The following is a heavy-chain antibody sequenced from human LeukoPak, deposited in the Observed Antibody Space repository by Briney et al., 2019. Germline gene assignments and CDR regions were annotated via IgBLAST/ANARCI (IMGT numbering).Heavy chain of an antibody. Sequence: SETLSLTCAVYGGSFSGYYWSWIRQPPGKGLEWIGEINHSGSTNYNPSLKSRATISVDTSKNQFSLKLGSVTAADTAVYYCARGVFYDFWSGYYTPFDYWGQGTLVTVSS. D-gene: IGHD3-3*01. CDR3: ARGVFYDFWSGYYTPFDY. V-gene: IGHV4-34*01. CDR1: GGSFSGYY. CDR2: INHSGST. J-gene: IGHJ4*02.